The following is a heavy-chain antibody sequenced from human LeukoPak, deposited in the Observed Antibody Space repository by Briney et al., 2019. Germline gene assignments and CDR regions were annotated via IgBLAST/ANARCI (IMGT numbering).Heavy chain of an antibody. D-gene: IGHD4-17*01. V-gene: IGHV1-69*13. J-gene: IGHJ4*02. CDR2: IIPIFGTA. Sequence: ASVKVSCKASGGTFSSYAISWVRQAPGQGLEWMGGIIPIFGTANYAQKFQGRVTITAHESTSTAYMELSSLRSEDTAVYYCARTNDYGDHFDYWGQGTLVTVSS. CDR1: GGTFSSYA. CDR3: ARTNDYGDHFDY.